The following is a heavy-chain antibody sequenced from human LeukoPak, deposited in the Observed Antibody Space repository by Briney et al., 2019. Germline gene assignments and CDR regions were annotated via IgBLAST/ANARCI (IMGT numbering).Heavy chain of an antibody. CDR2: IKSKTNGGTI. V-gene: IGHV3-15*01. CDR3: TAERGYSYYF. J-gene: IGHJ4*02. CDR1: GFTFFNAW. D-gene: IGHD5-18*01. Sequence: GGSPRLSCAASGFTFFNAWTSCVRQAPGEGLEWVGRIKSKTNGGTIDYAAPVKGRFTISRDDSKNTVYLQMNSLKAEDTAVYYCTAERGYSYYFWGQGTLVTVSS.